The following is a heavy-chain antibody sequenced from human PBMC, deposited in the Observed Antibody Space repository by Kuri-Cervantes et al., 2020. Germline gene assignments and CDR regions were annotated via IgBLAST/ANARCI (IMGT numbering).Heavy chain of an antibody. CDR1: GYTFTSYD. D-gene: IGHD3-16*02. V-gene: IGHV1-8*01. CDR3: AKAYDYVWGSYRPYFDY. Sequence: ASVKVSCKASGYTFTSYDINWVRQATGQGLEWMGWMNPNSGNTGYAQKFQGRVTMTRNTSISTAYMELSSLRSEDTAVYYCAKAYDYVWGSYRPYFDYWGQGTLVTVSS. J-gene: IGHJ4*02. CDR2: MNPNSGNT.